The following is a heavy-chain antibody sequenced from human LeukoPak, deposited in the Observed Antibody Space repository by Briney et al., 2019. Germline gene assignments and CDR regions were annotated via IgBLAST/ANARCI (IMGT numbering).Heavy chain of an antibody. CDR1: GGSISSYY. V-gene: IGHV4-59*08. J-gene: IGHJ4*02. Sequence: EPSETLSLTCTVSGGSISSYYWSWIRQPPGKGLEWIGYIYYSGSTNYNPSLKSRVTISVDTSKNQFSLKLSSVTAADTAVHYCARLGYYGSGSYDYWGQGTLVTVSS. CDR3: ARLGYYGSGSYDY. D-gene: IGHD3-10*01. CDR2: IYYSGST.